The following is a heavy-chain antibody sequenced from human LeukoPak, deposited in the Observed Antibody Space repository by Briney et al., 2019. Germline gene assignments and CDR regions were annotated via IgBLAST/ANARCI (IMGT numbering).Heavy chain of an antibody. D-gene: IGHD1-26*01. Sequence: ASVKVSXKASGYTFTGHYMHWVRQAPGQGLEWIGRINPNSGGANYAQKFQGRVTMTRDTSISTAYMELSGLRSDDTAVYYCARDREVGSTDDAFDIWGQGTRVIVSS. CDR1: GYTFTGHY. CDR3: ARDREVGSTDDAFDI. J-gene: IGHJ3*02. V-gene: IGHV1-2*06. CDR2: INPNSGGA.